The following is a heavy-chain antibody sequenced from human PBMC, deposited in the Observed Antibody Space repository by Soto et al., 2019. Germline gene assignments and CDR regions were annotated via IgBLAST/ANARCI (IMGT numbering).Heavy chain of an antibody. J-gene: IGHJ4*02. CDR2: IYHSGST. CDR1: GGSISGINW. CDR3: ARDKITGLFDY. D-gene: IGHD2-8*02. Sequence: PSETLSLTCVVSGGSISGINWWYWVRQPPGKGLEWIGEIYHSGSTYYNPSLKSRVTISIDTSKNQFSLKLTSVTAADTAVYYCARDKITGLFDYWGQGTLVTVSS. V-gene: IGHV4-4*02.